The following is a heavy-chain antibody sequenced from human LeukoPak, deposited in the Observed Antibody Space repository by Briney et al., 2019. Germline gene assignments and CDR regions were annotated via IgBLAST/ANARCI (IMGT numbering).Heavy chain of an antibody. CDR2: ISSSSSYT. Sequence: PGGSLRLSCAASGFTFSDYYMSWIRQAPGKGLEWVSYISSSSSYTNYADSVKGRFTISRDNAKNSLYLQMNSLRAEDTAVYYCVRGGIVGTTARIPLFDYWGQGTLVTVSS. D-gene: IGHD1-26*01. CDR1: GFTFSDYY. CDR3: VRGGIVGTTARIPLFDY. J-gene: IGHJ4*02. V-gene: IGHV3-11*05.